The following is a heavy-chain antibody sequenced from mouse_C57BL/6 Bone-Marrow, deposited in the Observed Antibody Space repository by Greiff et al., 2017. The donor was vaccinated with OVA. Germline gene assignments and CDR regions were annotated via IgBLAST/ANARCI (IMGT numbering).Heavy chain of an antibody. V-gene: IGHV5-9-1*02. Sequence: EVQRVESGEGLVKPGGSLKLSCAASGFTFSSYAMSWVRLTPEKRLEWVAYISSGGDYIYYADTVKGRFTISRDNARNTLYLQMSSLKSEDTAMYYCTSRGYYGSSWYFDVWGTGTTVTVSS. J-gene: IGHJ1*03. D-gene: IGHD1-1*01. CDR1: GFTFSSYA. CDR2: ISSGGDYI. CDR3: TSRGYYGSSWYFDV.